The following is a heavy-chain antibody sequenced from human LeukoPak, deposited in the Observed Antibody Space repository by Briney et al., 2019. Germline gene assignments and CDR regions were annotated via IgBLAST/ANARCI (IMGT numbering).Heavy chain of an antibody. CDR1: GGSISSSNW. CDR2: IYHSGST. D-gene: IGHD2-21*02. V-gene: IGHV4-4*02. CDR3: ARKGDGDYYYYMDV. Sequence: SETLSLTCAVSGGSISSSNWWSWVRQPPGKGLEWIGEIYHSGSTNYNPSLKSRVTISVDKSKNQFSLKLSSVTAADTAVYYCARKGDGDYYYYMDVWGKGTTVTVSS. J-gene: IGHJ6*03.